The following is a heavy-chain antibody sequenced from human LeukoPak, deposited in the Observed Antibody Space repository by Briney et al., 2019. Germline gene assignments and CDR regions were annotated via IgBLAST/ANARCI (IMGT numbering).Heavy chain of an antibody. CDR3: ARVAAPSDWFDP. V-gene: IGHV4-39*01. Sequence: SETLSLXCTVSGGSISSSSYYWGWIRQPPGKGLEGIGSIYYSGSTYYNPSLKSRVTISVDTSKNQFSLKLSSVTAADTAVYYCARVAAPSDWFDPWGQGTLVTVSS. CDR2: IYYSGST. J-gene: IGHJ5*02. D-gene: IGHD6-6*01. CDR1: GGSISSSSYY.